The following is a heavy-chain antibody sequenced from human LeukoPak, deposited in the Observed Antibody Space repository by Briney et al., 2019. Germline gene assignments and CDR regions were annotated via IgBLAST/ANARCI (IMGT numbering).Heavy chain of an antibody. CDR3: ARAGALGYCSGGSCYGEWANYYYYMDV. Sequence: ASVKVSCKASGYTFTGYYMHWVRQAPGQGLEWMGWINPNSGGTNYAQKFQGRVTMTRDTSISTAYMELSRLRSEDTAVYYCARAGALGYCSGGSCYGEWANYYYYMDVWGKGTTVTVSS. D-gene: IGHD2-15*01. J-gene: IGHJ6*03. CDR1: GYTFTGYY. CDR2: INPNSGGT. V-gene: IGHV1-2*02.